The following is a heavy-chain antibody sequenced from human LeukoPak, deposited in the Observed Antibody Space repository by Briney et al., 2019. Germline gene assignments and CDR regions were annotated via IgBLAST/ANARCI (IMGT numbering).Heavy chain of an antibody. CDR3: AKRGGYCSGGSCYCWFDP. V-gene: IGHV3-30*04. CDR2: ISYDGSNK. J-gene: IGHJ5*02. Sequence: GGSLRLSCAASGFTFSSYAMHWVRQAPGKGLEWVAVISYDGSNKYYADSVKGRFTISRDNSKNTLYLQMNSLGAEDTAVYYCAKRGGYCSGGSCYCWFDPWGQGTLVTVSS. D-gene: IGHD2-15*01. CDR1: GFTFSSYA.